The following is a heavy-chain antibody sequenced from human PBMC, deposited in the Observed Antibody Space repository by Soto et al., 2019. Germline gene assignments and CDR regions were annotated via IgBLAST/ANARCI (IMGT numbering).Heavy chain of an antibody. J-gene: IGHJ6*02. CDR3: ARESENWTYGMDV. V-gene: IGHV5-51*01. Sequence: PGESLKISCKGSGYSFTSYWIGWVRQMPGKGLEWMGIIYPGDSDTRYSPSFQGQVTISADKSISTAYLQWSSLKASDTAMYYCARESENWTYGMDVWGQGTTVTVSS. D-gene: IGHD1-1*01. CDR2: IYPGDSDT. CDR1: GYSFTSYW.